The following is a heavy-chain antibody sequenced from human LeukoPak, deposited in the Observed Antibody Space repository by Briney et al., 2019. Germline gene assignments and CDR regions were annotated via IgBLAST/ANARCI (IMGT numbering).Heavy chain of an antibody. V-gene: IGHV4-31*03. D-gene: IGHD4-17*01. CDR3: ARVDYGDYGVLDY. J-gene: IGHJ4*02. CDR1: GGSISSGGYY. CDR2: IYYSGST. Sequence: SETLSLTCTVSGGSISSGGYYWSWIRQHPGKGLEWIEYIYYSGSTYYNPSLKSRVTISVDTSKNQFSLKLSSVTAADTAGYYCARVDYGDYGVLDYWGQGTLVTVSS.